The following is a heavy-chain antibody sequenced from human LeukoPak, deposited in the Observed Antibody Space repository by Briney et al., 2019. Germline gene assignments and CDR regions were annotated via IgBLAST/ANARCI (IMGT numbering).Heavy chain of an antibody. CDR3: ARGTPYNWNGYEYYYYMDV. D-gene: IGHD1-20*01. Sequence: SQTLSLTCAISGDSVSSNSAAWNWIRQSPSRGLEWLGRTYYRSKWYNDYAVSVKSRITINPDTSKNQFSLQLNSVTSEDTAVYYCARGTPYNWNGYEYYYYMDVWGKGTTVTVSS. V-gene: IGHV6-1*01. CDR2: TYYRSKWYN. CDR1: GDSVSSNSAA. J-gene: IGHJ6*03.